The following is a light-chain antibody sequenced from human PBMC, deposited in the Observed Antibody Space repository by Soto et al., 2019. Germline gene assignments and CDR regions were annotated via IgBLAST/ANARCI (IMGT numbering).Light chain of an antibody. Sequence: EIVLTQSPATLSLFPGERATLSCRASQNIKNNLAWYQQRRGQGPRLLIFGTSTRATGIPARFSGSGSGTLFTLTITSLQSEDFAVYYCQQYNNWPLITFGQGTRLEIK. V-gene: IGKV3-15*01. CDR1: QNIKNN. J-gene: IGKJ5*01. CDR2: GTS. CDR3: QQYNNWPLIT.